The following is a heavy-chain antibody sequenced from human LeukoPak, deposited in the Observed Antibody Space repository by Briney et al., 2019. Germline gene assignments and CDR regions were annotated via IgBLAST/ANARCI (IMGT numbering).Heavy chain of an antibody. CDR3: VKGRSTLNY. V-gene: IGHV3-9*01. J-gene: IGHJ4*02. CDR1: GFKFDDYL. CDR2: ITWNGDSI. Sequence: GGSLRLSCVVSGFKFDDYLMLWVRQAPGKGLEWVSGITWNGDSIGYVDSVKGRFTISRDNAKNSLYLQMNSLRVEDTALYYCVKGRSTLNYWGQGTLVTVSS. D-gene: IGHD2-15*01.